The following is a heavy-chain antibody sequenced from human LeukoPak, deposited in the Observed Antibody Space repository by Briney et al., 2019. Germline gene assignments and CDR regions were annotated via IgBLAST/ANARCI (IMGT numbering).Heavy chain of an antibody. D-gene: IGHD2-21*01. CDR3: ARLDSGDDCCDH. CDR2: IYPGDSEA. J-gene: IGHJ5*02. V-gene: IGHV5-51*01. CDR1: GYSFPNYW. Sequence: GESLKISCKGSGYSFPNYWIGWVRQMPGKGLEWMGSIYPGDSEARYSPSFQGQVTISVDKSINTAYLQWRSLKASDTAIYYCARLDSGDDCCDHWGQGTLVTVSS.